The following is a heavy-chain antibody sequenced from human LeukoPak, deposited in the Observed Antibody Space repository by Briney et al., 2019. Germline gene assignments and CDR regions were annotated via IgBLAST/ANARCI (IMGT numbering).Heavy chain of an antibody. V-gene: IGHV3-23*01. CDR1: GFTFNSYA. D-gene: IGHD3-10*02. CDR3: AKDSVRVARGYLDY. Sequence: PGGSLRLSCAASGFTFNSYAMSWVRQAPGKGLEWVSGISGSGGSTYYADSVKGRFTISRDNSKNTLYLQMNSLRAEDTAVYYCAKDSVRVARGYLDYWGQGTLVTVSS. CDR2: ISGSGGST. J-gene: IGHJ4*02.